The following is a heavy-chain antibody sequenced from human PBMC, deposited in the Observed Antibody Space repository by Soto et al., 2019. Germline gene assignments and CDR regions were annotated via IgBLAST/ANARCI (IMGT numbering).Heavy chain of an antibody. Sequence: QVQLVESGGGLVKPGGSLRLSCAASGFTFSDYYMSWIRQAPGKGLEWVSYISSSGRTIYYADSVKGRFTISRDNAKNSLYLQMNSLRAEDTAVYYCARVDGYNYSPYYYYYYGMDVWCQGTTVTVSS. CDR2: ISSSGRTI. CDR1: GFTFSDYY. CDR3: ARVDGYNYSPYYYYYYGMDV. J-gene: IGHJ6*02. V-gene: IGHV3-11*01. D-gene: IGHD5-12*01.